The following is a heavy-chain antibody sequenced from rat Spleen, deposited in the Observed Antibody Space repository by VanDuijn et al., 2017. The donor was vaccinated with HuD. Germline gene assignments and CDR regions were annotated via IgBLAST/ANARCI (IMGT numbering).Heavy chain of an antibody. CDR3: ARAGYLRDWYFDF. CDR2: MSYDGSRT. J-gene: IGHJ1*01. CDR1: GFTFSDFY. V-gene: IGHV5-29*01. D-gene: IGHD2-2*01. Sequence: EVQLVESDGGLVQPGRSLELSCAASGFTFSDFYMAWVRQAPTKGLEWVATMSYDGSRTYYRDSVKGRFTISRDNAKSTLYLQMDSLRSEDTATYYCARAGYLRDWYFDFWGPGTMVTVSS.